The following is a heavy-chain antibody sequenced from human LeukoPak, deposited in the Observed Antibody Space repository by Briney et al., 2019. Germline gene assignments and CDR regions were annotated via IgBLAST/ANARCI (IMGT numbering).Heavy chain of an antibody. J-gene: IGHJ4*02. CDR3: ARSPDGDCFDY. CDR1: GYTFTGYY. Sequence: ASVKVSCKASGYTFTGYYMHWVRQAPGQGLEWMGWINPNSGGTNYAQKFQGWVTMTRDTSISTAYMELSRLRSDNTAVYYCARSPDGDCFDYWGQGTLVTVSS. D-gene: IGHD4-17*01. V-gene: IGHV1-2*04. CDR2: INPNSGGT.